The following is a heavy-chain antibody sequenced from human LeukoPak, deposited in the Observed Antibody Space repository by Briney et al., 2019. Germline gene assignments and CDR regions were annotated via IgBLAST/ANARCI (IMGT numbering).Heavy chain of an antibody. J-gene: IGHJ4*02. V-gene: IGHV3-30*18. Sequence: PGGSLRLSCAASGFTFSSYGMHWVRQAPGKGLEWVAVMSYDGSNKYYADSVKGRFTISRDNSKNTLYLQMNSLRAEDTAVYYCAKDLILWFKKTGAVDYWGQGTLVTVSS. CDR3: AKDLILWFKKTGAVDY. CDR2: MSYDGSNK. D-gene: IGHD3-10*01. CDR1: GFTFSSYG.